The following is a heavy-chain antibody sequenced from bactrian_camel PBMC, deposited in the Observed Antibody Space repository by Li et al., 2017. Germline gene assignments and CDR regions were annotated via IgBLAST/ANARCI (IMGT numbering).Heavy chain of an antibody. CDR1: GFTFSSNW. Sequence: HVQLVESGGGLVQPGESLRLSCAASGFTFSSNWMYWVRQAPGKGLQWVSNIWDDGSNPHYSNSVKERFTMSRDNALNTVYLQMNSLKSEDTALYFCATGQGFDCSGAYCSLHYWGQGTQVTVS. CDR2: IWDDGSNP. CDR3: ATGQGFDCSGAYCSLHY. D-gene: IGHD3*01. V-gene: IGHV3S6*01. J-gene: IGHJ4*01.